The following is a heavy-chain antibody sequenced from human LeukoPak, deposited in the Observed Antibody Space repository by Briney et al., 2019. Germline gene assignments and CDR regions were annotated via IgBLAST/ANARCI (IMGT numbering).Heavy chain of an antibody. V-gene: IGHV3-23*01. Sequence: GGSLRLSCAATGFTFSNFAMSWVRQAPGKGLEWVSSIDGNAFNTYYADSVKDRFTISRDNSKDTLYLQMNSLRAEDTAIYYCAKDWASYYYDTGSYLFDFWGQGTLVTVSS. CDR1: GFTFSNFA. CDR3: AKDWASYYYDTGSYLFDF. CDR2: IDGNAFNT. D-gene: IGHD3-10*01. J-gene: IGHJ4*02.